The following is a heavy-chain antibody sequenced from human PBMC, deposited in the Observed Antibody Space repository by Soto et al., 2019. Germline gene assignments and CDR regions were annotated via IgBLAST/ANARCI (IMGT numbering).Heavy chain of an antibody. V-gene: IGHV3-23*01. CDR3: AKDVIVGGGVFDY. D-gene: IGHD1-26*01. J-gene: IGHJ4*02. CDR1: GFTFSSYA. CDR2: ISGSGGGT. Sequence: EVQLLESGGGLVQPGGSLRLSCAASGFTFSSYAMSWVRQAPGKGLEWVSAISGSGGGTYYADSVKGRFTISRDNSKNTLYLQMNSLRAEDTAVYYCAKDVIVGGGVFDYWGQGTLVTVSS.